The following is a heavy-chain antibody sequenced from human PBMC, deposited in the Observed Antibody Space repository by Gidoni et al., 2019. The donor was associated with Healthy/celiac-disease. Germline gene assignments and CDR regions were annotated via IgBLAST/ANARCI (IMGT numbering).Heavy chain of an antibody. CDR3: ARTQYYYYYMDV. CDR1: GFSLSNARMG. V-gene: IGHV2-26*01. Sequence: QVTLKESGPVLVKPTETLTLNCTVSGFSLSNARMGVSWLRQPPGKALEWLAHIFSTDEKSYSTSLKSRLTISTDTSKSQVVLTMTNIDPVDTATYYCARTQYYYYYMDVWGKGTTVTVSS. CDR2: IFSTDEK. J-gene: IGHJ6*03.